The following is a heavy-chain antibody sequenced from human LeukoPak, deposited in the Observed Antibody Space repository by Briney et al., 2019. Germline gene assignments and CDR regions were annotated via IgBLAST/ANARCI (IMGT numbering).Heavy chain of an antibody. Sequence: GESLKISCKASGFSFTSYYIGWVRQMPGKGLEWMGIIYPGDSSARYGPSFQGQVTMSVDKSITTAYLQWSSLRASDTAMYYCARGNTPTPGIAVAGTEGAFDIWGQGTMVTVSS. CDR1: GFSFTSYY. J-gene: IGHJ3*02. V-gene: IGHV5-51*01. CDR3: ARGNTPTPGIAVAGTEGAFDI. CDR2: IYPGDSSA. D-gene: IGHD6-19*01.